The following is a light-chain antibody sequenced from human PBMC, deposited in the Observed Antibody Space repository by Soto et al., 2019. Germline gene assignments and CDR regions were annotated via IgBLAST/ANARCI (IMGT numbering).Light chain of an antibody. J-gene: IGKJ1*01. CDR1: QSVNSD. Sequence: EIVMTQSPATLSVSPGERATLSCRASQSVNSDLAWYQQKPGQAPRLLISGASTRATGIPARFSGSGSGTEFTLTVSSLQSEDFAVYYCQQYKKWPQTFGQGTKVEIK. V-gene: IGKV3-15*01. CDR2: GAS. CDR3: QQYKKWPQT.